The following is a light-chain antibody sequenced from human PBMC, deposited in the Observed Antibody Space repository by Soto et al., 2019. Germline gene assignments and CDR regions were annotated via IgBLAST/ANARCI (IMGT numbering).Light chain of an antibody. V-gene: IGKV3-20*01. Sequence: EIVLTQSPDTLSLSPGESATLSCRASQSVSSNYLAWYQQKPGRAPRLLIYVASNRATGIPDRFSGSGSGTDFTLTISRLEPEDFAVFYCQQYDDSITFGQGTRLEIE. CDR3: QQYDDSIT. CDR2: VAS. J-gene: IGKJ5*01. CDR1: QSVSSNY.